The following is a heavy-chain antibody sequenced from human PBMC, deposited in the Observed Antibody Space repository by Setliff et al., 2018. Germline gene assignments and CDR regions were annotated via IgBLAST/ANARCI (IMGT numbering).Heavy chain of an antibody. J-gene: IGHJ4*02. CDR2: ITGSSSII. Sequence: GGSLRLSCAASGFTFSDYYMSWLRQAPGKGLEWVSYITGSSSIIYYADSVKGRFTISRDNAKNSLFLQMDNLRAEDTAQYFCARDSSHFIRVLDSWGQGTQVTVSS. D-gene: IGHD3-10*01. CDR3: ARDSSHFIRVLDS. V-gene: IGHV3-11*04. CDR1: GFTFSDYY.